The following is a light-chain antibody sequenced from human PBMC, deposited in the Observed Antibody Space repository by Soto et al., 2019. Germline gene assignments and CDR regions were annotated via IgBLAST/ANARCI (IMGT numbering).Light chain of an antibody. CDR1: QSVSSD. CDR3: QHYNDWPPGT. J-gene: IGKJ1*01. CDR2: YTS. V-gene: IGKV3-15*01. Sequence: EIVMTQSPATLSVSPGESATLSCRASQSVSSDLAWYQQKPGQAPRLLIYYTSTRATGFPARFSGGGSGTEFTLTISSLQSEDSAFYYCQHYNDWPPGTFG.